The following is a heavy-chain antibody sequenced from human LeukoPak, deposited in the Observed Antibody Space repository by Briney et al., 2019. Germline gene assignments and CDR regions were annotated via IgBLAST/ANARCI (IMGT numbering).Heavy chain of an antibody. Sequence: GGSLRLSCAASGFTFSSYAMSWVRQAPGKGLEWVSAISGSGGSTYYADSVKGRFTISRDNSKNTLYPQMNSLRAEDTAVYYCAKDGRWIQPTYYFDYWGQGTLVTVSS. D-gene: IGHD5-18*01. V-gene: IGHV3-23*01. CDR2: ISGSGGST. CDR3: AKDGRWIQPTYYFDY. CDR1: GFTFSSYA. J-gene: IGHJ4*02.